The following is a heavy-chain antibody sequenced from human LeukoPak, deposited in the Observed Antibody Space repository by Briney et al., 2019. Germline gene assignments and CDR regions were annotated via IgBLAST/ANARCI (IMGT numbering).Heavy chain of an antibody. CDR1: GFTFSDYY. CDR3: ARDHKQSSVLGDY. J-gene: IGHJ4*02. V-gene: IGHV3-11*01. CDR2: ISNSGSTI. Sequence: PGGSLRLSCAASGFTFSDYYMSWIRQAPGKGLEWVSYISNSGSTIYYADSVKGRFTISRDNAKNSLYLQMNSLRAEDTAVYYCARDHKQSSVLGDYWGQGTLVTVSS. D-gene: IGHD3-10*01.